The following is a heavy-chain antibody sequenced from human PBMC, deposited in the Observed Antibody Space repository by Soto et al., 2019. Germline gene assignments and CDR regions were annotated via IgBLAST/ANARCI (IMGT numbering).Heavy chain of an antibody. D-gene: IGHD2-8*01. CDR1: GFTFSNYW. CDR2: IKQDGSEK. CDR3: ARGRFCTSGSCYFDL. J-gene: IGHJ4*02. Sequence: GGSLRLSCAACGFTFSNYWMSWVRQALGKGLEWVANIKQDGSEKYYVESVRGRFAISRDNAKNPQDLQMNSLRAEDTAVYYCARGRFCTSGSCYFDLWGQGTLVTVSS. V-gene: IGHV3-7*01.